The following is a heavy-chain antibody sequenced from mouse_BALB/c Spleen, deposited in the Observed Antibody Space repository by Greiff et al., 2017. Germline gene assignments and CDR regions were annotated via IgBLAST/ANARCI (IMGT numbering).Heavy chain of an antibody. CDR1: GFNIKDTY. D-gene: IGHD1-1*01. J-gene: IGHJ4*01. CDR2: IDPANGNT. CDR3: ARDYGSSPMDY. Sequence: EVQLVESGAELVKPGASVKLSCTASGFNIKDTYMHWVKQRPEQGLEWIGRIDPANGNTKYDPKFQGKATITADTSSNTAYLQLSSLTSEDTAVYYCARDYGSSPMDYWGQGTSVTVSS. V-gene: IGHV14-3*02.